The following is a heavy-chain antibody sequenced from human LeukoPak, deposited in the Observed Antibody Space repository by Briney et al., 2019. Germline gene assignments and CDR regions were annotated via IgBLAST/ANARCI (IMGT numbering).Heavy chain of an antibody. D-gene: IGHD2-8*01. CDR1: GFTFSSYA. Sequence: GGSLRLSCAASGFTFSSYAMRWVRQAPGKGLEWVSAISGSGGSTYYADSVKGRFTISRDNSKNTLYLQINSLRAEDTGIYYYARLMRVFDIWVQGTMVTVSS. CDR3: ARLMRVFDI. CDR2: ISGSGGST. V-gene: IGHV3-23*01. J-gene: IGHJ3*02.